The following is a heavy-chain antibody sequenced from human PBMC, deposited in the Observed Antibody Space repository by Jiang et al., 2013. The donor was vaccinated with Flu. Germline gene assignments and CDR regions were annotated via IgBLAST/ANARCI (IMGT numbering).Heavy chain of an antibody. J-gene: IGHJ3*02. V-gene: IGHV4-38-2*01. D-gene: IGHD3-16*01. CDR2: IYHSGTT. CDR3: ATGHIIITFDAFDI. CDR1: GYSISSGYY. Sequence: QVQLQESGPGLVKPSQTLSLTCAVSGYSISSGYYWGWIRQPPGKGLEWIGSIYHSGTTYYNPSLKSRVTISIDTSKNQFSLKLTSVTAADTALYYCATGHIIITFDAFDIWGQGTTVTVSA.